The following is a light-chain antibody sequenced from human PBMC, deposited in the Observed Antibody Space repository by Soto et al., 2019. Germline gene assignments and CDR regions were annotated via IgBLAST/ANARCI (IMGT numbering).Light chain of an antibody. CDR2: GAS. J-gene: IGKJ1*01. CDR3: QQYGSSPQK. CDR1: QSVSSN. Sequence: MVMTQSPATLSVSPVERATLSCRASQSVSSNLAWYQQKPGQAPRLLIYGASTRATGVPARFSGSGSGTDFTLTISRLEPEDFAVYCCQQYGSSPQKFGQGTKVDIK. V-gene: IGKV3-20*01.